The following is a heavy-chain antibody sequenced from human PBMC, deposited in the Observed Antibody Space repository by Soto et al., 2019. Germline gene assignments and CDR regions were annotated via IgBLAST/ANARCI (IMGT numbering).Heavy chain of an antibody. CDR1: GFTFSSYG. D-gene: IGHD2-2*01. V-gene: IGHV3-30*03. J-gene: IGHJ4*02. CDR2: ISYDGSNK. Sequence: GGSLRLSCAASGFTFSSYGMHWVRQAPGKGLEWVAVISYDGSNKYYADSVKGRFTISRDNSKNTLYLQMNSLRAEDTAVYYCARGHGGYCSSTSCSPADYWGQGTLVTVSS. CDR3: ARGHGGYCSSTSCSPADY.